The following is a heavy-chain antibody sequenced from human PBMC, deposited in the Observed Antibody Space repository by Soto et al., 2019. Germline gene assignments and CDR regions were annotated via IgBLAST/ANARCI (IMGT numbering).Heavy chain of an antibody. CDR3: ARKIRLASGYFDY. D-gene: IGHD6-19*01. V-gene: IGHV2-70*01. J-gene: IGHJ4*02. CDR2: IDWDDAK. CDR1: GFSHTTSVLS. Sequence: SGATLVNPTPTLTLTCAFSGFSHTTSVLSVSWIRQPPGKALEWLALIDWDDAKYYSTSLKTRLTISKDTSKNQVVLTMTNVDPVDTATYFCARKIRLASGYFDYWGQGTLVTVSS.